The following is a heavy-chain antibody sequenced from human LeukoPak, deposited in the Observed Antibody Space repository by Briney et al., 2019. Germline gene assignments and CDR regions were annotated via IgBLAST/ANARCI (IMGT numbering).Heavy chain of an antibody. CDR2: ISDGGGST. J-gene: IGHJ4*02. V-gene: IGHV3-23*01. Sequence: GGSLRLSCAASGFTFSSYAMSWVRQAPGKGLEWVSGISDGGGSTYHADSVKGRFTISRDNSRNTLYLQMNSLRGEDTAVYYCAKRLGGVASGFDYWGQGTLVTVSS. CDR3: AKRLGGVASGFDY. D-gene: IGHD3-16*01. CDR1: GFTFSSYA.